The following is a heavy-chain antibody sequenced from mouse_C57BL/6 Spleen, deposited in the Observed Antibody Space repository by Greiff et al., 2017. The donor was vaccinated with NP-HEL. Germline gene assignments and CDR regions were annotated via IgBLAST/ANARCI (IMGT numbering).Heavy chain of an antibody. J-gene: IGHJ3*01. V-gene: IGHV1-26*01. Sequence: SGRGGGKRGSSVRISSNPSCDTVTASPLKRLPHLPSTRLEWIGDINPNNGGTSYNQKFKGKATLTVDKSSSTAYMELRSLTSEDSAVYYCAIYYYGSSYEAYWGQGTLDTVSA. CDR1: CDTVTASP. CDR2: INPNNGGT. CDR3: AIYYYGSSYEAY. D-gene: IGHD1-1*01.